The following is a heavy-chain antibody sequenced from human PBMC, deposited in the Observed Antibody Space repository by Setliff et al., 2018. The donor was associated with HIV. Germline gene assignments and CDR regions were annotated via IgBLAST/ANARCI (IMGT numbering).Heavy chain of an antibody. CDR3: ARDVGLCGVDCWPYFYFDL. V-gene: IGHV4-59*11. D-gene: IGHD2-21*02. CDR1: GVFISNHY. Sequence: PSETLSLTCTLSGVFISNHYWNWIRQPPGKGLEWICSTHYIGSSYYSPSLKSRVTISLDTSKNQFSLKLSSMTAADPAVYYCARDVGLCGVDCWPYFYFDLWGRGNLVTVSS. CDR2: THYIGSS. J-gene: IGHJ2*01.